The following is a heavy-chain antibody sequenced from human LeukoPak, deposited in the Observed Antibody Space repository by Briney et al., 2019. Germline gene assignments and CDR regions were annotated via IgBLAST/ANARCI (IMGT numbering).Heavy chain of an antibody. D-gene: IGHD4-17*01. CDR2: IIPILGIA. J-gene: IGHJ5*02. CDR1: GYTFTSYD. V-gene: IGHV1-69*04. CDR3: ARENGDYEIRWFDP. Sequence: GASVKVSCKASGYTFTSYDINWVRQAPGQGLEWMGRIIPILGIANYAQKFQGRVTITADKSTSTAYMELSSLRSEDTAVYYCARENGDYEIRWFDPWGQGTLVTVSS.